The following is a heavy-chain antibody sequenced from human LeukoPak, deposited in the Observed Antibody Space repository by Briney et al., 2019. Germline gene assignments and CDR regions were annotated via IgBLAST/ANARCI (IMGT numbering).Heavy chain of an antibody. V-gene: IGHV4-61*01. Sequence: PSETLSLTCSVSGGSISSSSSYWSWIRQPPGKGLEWIGYIYYSGSTNYNPSLKSRVTISVDTSKNQFSLKLSSVTAADTAVYYCARDPRGQRNWFDPWGQGTLVTVPS. CDR3: ARDPRGQRNWFDP. CDR2: IYYSGST. CDR1: GGSISSSSSY. J-gene: IGHJ5*02.